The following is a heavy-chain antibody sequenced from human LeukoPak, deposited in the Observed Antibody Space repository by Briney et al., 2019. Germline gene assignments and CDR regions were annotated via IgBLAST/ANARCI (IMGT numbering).Heavy chain of an antibody. CDR2: IKQDGSEK. V-gene: IGHV3-7*01. J-gene: IGHJ4*02. D-gene: IGHD6-19*01. CDR3: ARAKTGYSSGWVPVGH. CDR1: GFTFSSYW. Sequence: GGSLRLSCAASGFTFSSYWMSWVRQAPGKGLEWVANIKQDGSEKYYVDSVKGRFTISRDNAKNSLYLQMNSLRAEDTAVYYCARAKTGYSSGWVPVGHWGQGTLVTVSS.